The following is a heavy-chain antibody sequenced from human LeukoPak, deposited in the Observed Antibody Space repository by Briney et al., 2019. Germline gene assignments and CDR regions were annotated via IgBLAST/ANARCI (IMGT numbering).Heavy chain of an antibody. V-gene: IGHV6-1*01. CDR1: GDSVSSNGAS. CDR3: GRETDFGVVTN. D-gene: IGHD3-3*01. Sequence: SQTLSLTCDISGDSVSSNGASWTWIRQSPSRGLEWLGRTYYRSKWYNDYAVPVKSRISINPDTSKNQFSLQLNSVTPEDTAVYYCGRETDFGVVTNWGQGTLVTVSS. J-gene: IGHJ4*02. CDR2: TYYRSKWYN.